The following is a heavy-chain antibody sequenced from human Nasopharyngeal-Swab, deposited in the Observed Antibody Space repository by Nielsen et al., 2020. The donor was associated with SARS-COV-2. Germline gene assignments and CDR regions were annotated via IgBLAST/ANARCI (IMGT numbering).Heavy chain of an antibody. Sequence: GESPKISCAASGFTFSSYGMHWVRQAPGKGLEWVAVISYDGSNKYYADSVKGRFTISRDNSKNTLYLQMNSLRAEDTAVYYCAKAGDYGDYSAHYYMDVWGKGTTVTVSS. CDR3: AKAGDYGDYSAHYYMDV. V-gene: IGHV3-30*18. D-gene: IGHD4-17*01. CDR2: ISYDGSNK. J-gene: IGHJ6*03. CDR1: GFTFSSYG.